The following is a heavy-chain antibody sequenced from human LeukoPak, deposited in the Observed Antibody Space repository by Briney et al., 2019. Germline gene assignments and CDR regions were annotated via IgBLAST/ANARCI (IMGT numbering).Heavy chain of an antibody. V-gene: IGHV3-74*01. Sequence: GGSLRLSCAASGFTFSSYWMHWVRQAPGKGLVWVSRINSDGSSTSYADSVKGRFTISRDNAKNTLYLQMNSLGAEDTAVYYCARDIEGYCSSTSCPARWFDPWGQGTLVTVSS. J-gene: IGHJ5*02. CDR2: INSDGSST. D-gene: IGHD2-2*01. CDR3: ARDIEGYCSSTSCPARWFDP. CDR1: GFTFSSYW.